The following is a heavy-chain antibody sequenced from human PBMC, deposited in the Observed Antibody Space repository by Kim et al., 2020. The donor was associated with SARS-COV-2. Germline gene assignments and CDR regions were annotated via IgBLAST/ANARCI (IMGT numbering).Heavy chain of an antibody. CDR2: ISSTSVTT. CDR1: GFIFSTNP. CDR3: AKRHMSLALEY. Sequence: GGSLRLSCAASGFIFSTNPMNWVRQAPGKGLEWVSGISSTSVTTDYADSVKGRFTISRDNSKNILYLQMSSLRAEDTAVYYCAKRHMSLALEYWGQGVPVTVSS. V-gene: IGHV3-23*01. J-gene: IGHJ4*02. D-gene: IGHD1-1*01.